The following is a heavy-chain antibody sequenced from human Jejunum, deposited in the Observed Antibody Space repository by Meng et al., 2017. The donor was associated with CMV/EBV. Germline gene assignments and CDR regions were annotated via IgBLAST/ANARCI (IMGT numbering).Heavy chain of an antibody. J-gene: IGHJ4*02. CDR1: GGSVSSGGYY. CDR3: ARVSSGWDYFDY. Sequence: QVRRQDSGPGLVKPSQTLSLTCTVSGGSVSSGGYYWTWIRQHPGKGLEWFRHIYYSGSTFYNPSLKRRVIISIDTSKNQFSLNLRSVTAADTAVYYCARVSSGWDYFDYWGQGTLVTVSS. D-gene: IGHD6-19*01. V-gene: IGHV4-31*03. CDR2: IYYSGST.